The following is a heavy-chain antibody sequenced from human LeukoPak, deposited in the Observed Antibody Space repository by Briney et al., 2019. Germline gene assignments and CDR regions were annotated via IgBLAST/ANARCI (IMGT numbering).Heavy chain of an antibody. CDR3: ARLGSYDSSGYYYGYFDY. CDR2: IYPGDFDT. D-gene: IGHD3-22*01. CDR1: GYSFTSYW. Sequence: GESLKISCKGSGYSFTSYWIGWVRQMPGKGLEWMGIIYPGDFDTRYSPSFQGQVTISADKSISTAYLQWSSLKASDTAMYYCARLGSYDSSGYYYGYFDYWGQGTLVTVSS. V-gene: IGHV5-51*01. J-gene: IGHJ4*02.